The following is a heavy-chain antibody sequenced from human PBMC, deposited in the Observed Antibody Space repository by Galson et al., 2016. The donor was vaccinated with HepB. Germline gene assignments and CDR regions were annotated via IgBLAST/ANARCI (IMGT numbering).Heavy chain of an antibody. D-gene: IGHD5-24*01. J-gene: IGHJ6*02. CDR2: ISAYNGNT. V-gene: IGHV1-18*04. CDR1: DYTFTSYG. Sequence: SVKVSCKAADYTFTSYGISWVRQAPGQGLEWMGWISAYNGNTNYAQRLQGRVTMTTDASTSTAYMELRSLRSDDTAVYYCARDGRDDHYSRQFYGMDVWGQGTTVTVSS. CDR3: ARDGRDDHYSRQFYGMDV.